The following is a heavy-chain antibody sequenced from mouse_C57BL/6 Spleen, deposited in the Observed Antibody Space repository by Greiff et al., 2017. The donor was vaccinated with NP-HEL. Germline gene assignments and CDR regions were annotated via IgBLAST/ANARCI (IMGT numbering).Heavy chain of an antibody. CDR2: IDPSDSYT. CDR1: GYTFTSYW. D-gene: IGHD2-4*01. J-gene: IGHJ2*01. CDR3: ARSKGLRLPFDY. V-gene: IGHV1-59*01. Sequence: QVQLQQPGAELVRPGTSVKLSCKASGYTFTSYWMHWVKQRPGQGLEWIGVIDPSDSYTNYNQKFKGKATLTVDTSSSTAYMQLSSLTSEDSAVYYCARSKGLRLPFDYWGQGTTLTVSS.